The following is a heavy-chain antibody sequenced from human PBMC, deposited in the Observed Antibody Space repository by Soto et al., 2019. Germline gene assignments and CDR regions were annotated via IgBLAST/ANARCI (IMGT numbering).Heavy chain of an antibody. J-gene: IGHJ6*02. CDR3: ARDRATQDPLPPYGMDV. V-gene: IGHV1-18*04. D-gene: IGHD2-15*01. Sequence: ASVKVSCKASGYTCTSYGISWVRQAPGQGLEWMGWISAYNGNTNYAQKLQGRVTMTTDTSTSTAYMELRSLRSDDTAVYYCARDRATQDPLPPYGMDVWGQGTTVTVS. CDR1: GYTCTSYG. CDR2: ISAYNGNT.